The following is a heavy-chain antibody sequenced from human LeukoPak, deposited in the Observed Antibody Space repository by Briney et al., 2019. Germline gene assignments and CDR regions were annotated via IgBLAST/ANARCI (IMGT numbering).Heavy chain of an antibody. CDR3: ARDAPAVVAATRGYAFDI. V-gene: IGHV4-31*03. CDR2: IYYSGST. J-gene: IGHJ3*02. CDR1: GGSISSGGYY. D-gene: IGHD2-15*01. Sequence: SETLSLTCTVSGGSISSGGYYWSWIRQHPGKGLEWSGYIYYSGSTYYNPSLKSRVTISVDTSKNQFSLKLSSVTAADTAVYYCARDAPAVVAATRGYAFDIWGQGTMVTVSS.